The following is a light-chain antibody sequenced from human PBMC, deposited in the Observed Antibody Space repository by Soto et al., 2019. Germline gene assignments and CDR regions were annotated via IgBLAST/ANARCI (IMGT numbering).Light chain of an antibody. CDR3: CSYAGSSTYV. V-gene: IGLV2-23*02. CDR1: SSDVGSYNL. Sequence: SALPQPASVSVSPGQSITISCTGTSSDVGSYNLVSWYQQHPGKAPKVMIYEVSKRPSGVPNRFSGSKSGNTASLTISGLQAEDEADYYCCSYAGSSTYVFGTGTKV. J-gene: IGLJ1*01. CDR2: EVS.